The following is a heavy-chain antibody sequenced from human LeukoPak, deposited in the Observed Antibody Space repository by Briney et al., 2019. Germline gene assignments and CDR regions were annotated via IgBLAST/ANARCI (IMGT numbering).Heavy chain of an antibody. CDR3: ASIAPGTSYIRK. D-gene: IGHD3-10*01. CDR2: IKQDGSEK. Sequence: GGSLRLSCAASGFTFSSYWMSWVRQAPGKGLEWVANIKQDGSEKYYVDSVKGRFTISRDNAKKSLCLQMNSLRAEDTAVYYCASIAPGTSYIRKWGQGTLVTVSS. J-gene: IGHJ4*02. V-gene: IGHV3-7*02. CDR1: GFTFSSYW.